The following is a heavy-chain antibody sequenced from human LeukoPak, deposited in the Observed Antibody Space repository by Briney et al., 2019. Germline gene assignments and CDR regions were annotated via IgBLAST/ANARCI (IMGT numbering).Heavy chain of an antibody. CDR3: ARDPQYSYGYSRLGEAPGSYPNNWFDP. Sequence: EASVKVSCTASGYTFTGYYMHWVRQAPGQGLEWMGWINPNSGGTNYAQKFQGRVTMTRDTSISTAYMELSRLRSDDTAVYYCARDPQYSYGYSRLGEAPGSYPNNWFDPWGQGTLVTVSS. J-gene: IGHJ5*02. V-gene: IGHV1-2*02. CDR1: GYTFTGYY. D-gene: IGHD5-18*01. CDR2: INPNSGGT.